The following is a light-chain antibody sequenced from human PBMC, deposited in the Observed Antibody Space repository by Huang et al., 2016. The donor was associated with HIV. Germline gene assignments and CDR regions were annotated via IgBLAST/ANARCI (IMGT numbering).Light chain of an antibody. V-gene: IGKV3-20*01. J-gene: IGKJ5*01. CDR1: QSVTTNY. CDR3: QQYGTSPIT. CDR2: GSS. Sequence: EIVLTQSPGTLSLSPGERATLSCRASQSVTTNYLAWYQVKPGQAPRLLIYGSSNRATGSPDRFSGSGSGTDFTLTISRLEPEDFAVFYCQQYGTSPITFGQGTRLEIK.